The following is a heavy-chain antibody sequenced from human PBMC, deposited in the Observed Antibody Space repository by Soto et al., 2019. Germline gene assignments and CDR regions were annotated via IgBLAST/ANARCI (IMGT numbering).Heavy chain of an antibody. J-gene: IGHJ4*02. D-gene: IGHD3-9*01. CDR2: SSNTSGYI. Sequence: EEQLVESGGGLVKPGGSLRLSCVASGFRFTSYNMHWVRQAPGKGLERVASSSNTSGYIYYADSVKVRFTISRDNAKNSLDQQVERGRDEDTAVYFSARPYILIGHTLSGGQGTLVTVSS. V-gene: IGHV3-21*01. CDR1: GFRFTSYN. CDR3: ARPYILIGHTLS.